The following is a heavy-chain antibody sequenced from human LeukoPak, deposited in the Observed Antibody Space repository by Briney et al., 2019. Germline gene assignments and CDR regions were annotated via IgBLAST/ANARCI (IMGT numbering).Heavy chain of an antibody. CDR1: RFTFNSYA. J-gene: IGHJ3*02. Sequence: PGGSLRLSCAASRFTFNSYAMSWVRQAPGKGLEWVSVIGGSNGITFYVGSVKGRFTISRDNSKNTLYLQINSLRAEDTAVYYCAKAGSVYPSDAFDIWGQGTMVTVSS. D-gene: IGHD3-16*02. V-gene: IGHV3-23*01. CDR3: AKAGSVYPSDAFDI. CDR2: IGGSNGIT.